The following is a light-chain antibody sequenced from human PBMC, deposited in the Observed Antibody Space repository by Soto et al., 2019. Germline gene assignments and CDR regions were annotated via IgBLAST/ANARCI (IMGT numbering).Light chain of an antibody. Sequence: DIQMTQHPSSLSASKGNRVTITCRASQSISSYLNWYQQKPGKAPKLLIYAASSLQSGVPSRFSGSGSGTDFTLTISSLQPEDFATYYCQQSYITRTFGQGTKVDIK. V-gene: IGKV1-39*01. J-gene: IGKJ1*01. CDR1: QSISSY. CDR3: QQSYITRT. CDR2: AAS.